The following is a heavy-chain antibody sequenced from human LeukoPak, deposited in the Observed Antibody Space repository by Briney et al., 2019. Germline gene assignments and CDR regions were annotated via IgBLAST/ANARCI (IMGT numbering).Heavy chain of an antibody. CDR1: GGSVSSYY. J-gene: IGHJ4*02. Sequence: PSGTLSLTCTVSGGSVSSYYWSWIRQPPGKELEWIGYIYYSGSTNYNPSLKSRVTISVDTSKNQFSLNLSSVTAADTAVYYCARDRGGDHCFDYWGQGTLVTVSS. CDR2: IYYSGST. CDR3: ARDRGGDHCFDY. D-gene: IGHD2-21*02. V-gene: IGHV4-59*02.